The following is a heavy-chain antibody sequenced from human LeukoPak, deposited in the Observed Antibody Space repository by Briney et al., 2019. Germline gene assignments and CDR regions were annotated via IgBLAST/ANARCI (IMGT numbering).Heavy chain of an antibody. CDR1: GGTFSSYA. J-gene: IGHJ6*02. Sequence: GVSVKVSCKASGGTFSSYAISWVRQAPGQGLEWMGRIIPILGIANYAQKFQGRVTITADKSTSTAYMELSSLRSEDTAVYYCARDVSNPHYYYYGMDVWGQGATVTVSS. V-gene: IGHV1-69*04. D-gene: IGHD2-8*01. CDR2: IIPILGIA. CDR3: ARDVSNPHYYYYGMDV.